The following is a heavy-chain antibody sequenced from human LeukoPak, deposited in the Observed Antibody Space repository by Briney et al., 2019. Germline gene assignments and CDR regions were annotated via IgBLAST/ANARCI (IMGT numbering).Heavy chain of an antibody. CDR2: MNPNSGNT. CDR1: GYTFTSYD. CDR3: ARDRTGGLLWFGELFQPATDWYFDY. D-gene: IGHD3-10*01. J-gene: IGHJ4*02. V-gene: IGHV1-8*01. Sequence: ASVKVSCKASGYTFTSYDINWVRQATGQGLEWMGWMNPNSGNTGYAQKFQGRVTMTRNTSISTAYMELSSLRSEDTAVYYCARDRTGGLLWFGELFQPATDWYFDYWGQGTLVTVSS.